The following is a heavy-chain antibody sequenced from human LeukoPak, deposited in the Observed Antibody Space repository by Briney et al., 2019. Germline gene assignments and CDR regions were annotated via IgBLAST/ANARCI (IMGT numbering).Heavy chain of an antibody. CDR1: GFTFSSYA. D-gene: IGHD2-2*03. CDR3: AKQRNGYCSSTSCYANYFDY. V-gene: IGHV3-23*01. CDR2: IRGRGGST. J-gene: IGHJ4*02. Sequence: GGSLRLSCAASGFTFSSYAMSWIRQAPGKGREWVSAIRGRGGSTYYADSVKGRFTISRDNSKNTLYLQMNSLRAEDTAVYYCAKQRNGYCSSTSCYANYFDYWGQGTLVTVSS.